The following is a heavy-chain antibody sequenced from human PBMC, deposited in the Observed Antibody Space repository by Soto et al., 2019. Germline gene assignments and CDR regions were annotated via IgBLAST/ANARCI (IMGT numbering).Heavy chain of an antibody. CDR2: ISYDGSNK. CDR3: ARDRGIAAAELSY. Sequence: QVQLVESGGGVVQPGRSLRLSCAASGFTFSSYAMHWVRQAPGMGLEWVAVISYDGSNKYYADSVKGRFTISRDNSKNTLYLQMNSLRAEDTAVYYCARDRGIAAAELSYWGQGTLVTVSS. J-gene: IGHJ4*02. D-gene: IGHD6-13*01. CDR1: GFTFSSYA. V-gene: IGHV3-30-3*01.